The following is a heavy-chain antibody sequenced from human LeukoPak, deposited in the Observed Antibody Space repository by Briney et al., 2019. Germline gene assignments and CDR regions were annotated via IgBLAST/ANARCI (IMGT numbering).Heavy chain of an antibody. V-gene: IGHV3-53*01. Sequence: PGGSLRLSCAASGFIVSSNYMSWVRQAPGKGLEWVSGIYTDKNDDKTYYAASVKGRFTISRDNSKNTLFLQMDSLRVEDTAVYYCARSPTGSSGGYLDCWGQGALVTVSS. CDR1: GFIVSSNY. D-gene: IGHD2-8*02. CDR2: IYTDKNDDKT. CDR3: ARSPTGSSGGYLDC. J-gene: IGHJ4*02.